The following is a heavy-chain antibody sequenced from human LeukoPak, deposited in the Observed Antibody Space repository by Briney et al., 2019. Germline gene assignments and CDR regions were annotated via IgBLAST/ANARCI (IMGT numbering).Heavy chain of an antibody. D-gene: IGHD2-8*01. CDR3: AREFASTVLMVNWFDP. V-gene: IGHV1-18*01. Sequence: GASVKVSCKASGYTFTSYGISWVRQAPGQGLEWMGWISAYNGDTNYAQKLQGRVTMTTDTSTSTAYMELRSLRSDDTAMYYCAREFASTVLMVNWFDPWGQGTLVSVSS. CDR2: ISAYNGDT. J-gene: IGHJ5*02. CDR1: GYTFTSYG.